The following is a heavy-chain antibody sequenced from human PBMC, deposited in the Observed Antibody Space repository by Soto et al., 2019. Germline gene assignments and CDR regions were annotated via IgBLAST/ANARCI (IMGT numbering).Heavy chain of an antibody. CDR1: GGTFSIYA. D-gene: IGHD5-18*01. CDR2: IIPIFGTA. CDR3: ARGGYSYGYFYFDY. Sequence: SVKVSCKAAGGTFSIYAISWVLQSPGQGLEWMGGIIPIFGTANYAQKSQGRVTITADKSTSTAYMELSSLRSEDTAVYYCARGGYSYGYFYFDYWGQGTLVTVSS. J-gene: IGHJ4*02. V-gene: IGHV1-69*06.